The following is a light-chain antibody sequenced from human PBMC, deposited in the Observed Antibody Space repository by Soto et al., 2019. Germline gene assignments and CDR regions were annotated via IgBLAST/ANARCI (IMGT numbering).Light chain of an antibody. CDR3: CSYAGRYTYV. CDR2: DVS. Sequence: QPALTQPRSVSGSPGQSLPISCTGTSSDVGGYNYVSWYQQHPGKAPKLMIYDVSNRPSGVPDRFSGSTSGNTASLTISGLQAEDEADYYCCSYAGRYTYVVGTGTKVTVL. V-gene: IGLV2-11*01. J-gene: IGLJ1*01. CDR1: SSDVGGYNY.